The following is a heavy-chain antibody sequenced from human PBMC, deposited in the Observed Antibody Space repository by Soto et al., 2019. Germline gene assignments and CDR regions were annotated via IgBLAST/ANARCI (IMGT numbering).Heavy chain of an antibody. CDR1: GFTFSGYT. V-gene: IGHV3-33*01. Sequence: QVQLVESGGGVVQPGRSLRLSCAASGFTFSGYTIHWVRQAPGKGLEWLALIWFDGSNKYYADSVKGRFIISRDNAKNTLYLQMNTLRAEDTAVYYCARDLGYNYGHPFDYWGQGTLVTVSS. CDR2: IWFDGSNK. D-gene: IGHD5-18*01. CDR3: ARDLGYNYGHPFDY. J-gene: IGHJ4*02.